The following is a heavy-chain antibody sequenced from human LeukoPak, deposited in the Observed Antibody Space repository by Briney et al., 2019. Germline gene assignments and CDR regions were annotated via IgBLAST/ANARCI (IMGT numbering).Heavy chain of an antibody. V-gene: IGHV4-34*01. Sequence: PSETLSLTCAVYGGSFSGYYWSWIRQPPGKGLEWIGEINHSGSTNYNPSLKSRVTISVGTSKNQFSLKLSSVTAADTAVYYCARGWWPERRGYYFDYWGQGTLVTVSS. J-gene: IGHJ4*02. CDR2: INHSGST. CDR1: GGSFSGYY. CDR3: ARGWWPERRGYYFDY. D-gene: IGHD1-14*01.